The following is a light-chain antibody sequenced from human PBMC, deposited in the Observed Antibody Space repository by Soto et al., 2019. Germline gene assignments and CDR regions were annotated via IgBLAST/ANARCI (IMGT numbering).Light chain of an antibody. Sequence: QSALTQPPSASGSPGQSVTISCTGSRNDVGGHKFVSWYQHHPGRSPKLIIYEVTQRPSGVPHRFSGSKSDNTASLTVSGLQPEDEAYYYCAAWDDRLSGLVFGRGTQLTVL. J-gene: IGLJ2*01. V-gene: IGLV2-8*01. CDR2: EVT. CDR1: RNDVGGHKF. CDR3: AAWDDRLSGLV.